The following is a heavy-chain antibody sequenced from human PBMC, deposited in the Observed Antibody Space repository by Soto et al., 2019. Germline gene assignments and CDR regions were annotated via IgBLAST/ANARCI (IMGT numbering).Heavy chain of an antibody. V-gene: IGHV1-69*13. CDR1: GGTFSSYA. CDR2: IIPIFGTA. CDR3: ATNVVDTAMVTSSTPFDY. J-gene: IGHJ4*02. Sequence: SVKVSCKASGGTFSSYAVSWVRQAPGQGLEWMGGIIPIFGTANYAQKFQGRVTITADESTSTAYMELSSLRSEDTAVYYCATNVVDTAMVTSSTPFDYWGQGTLVTVSS. D-gene: IGHD5-18*01.